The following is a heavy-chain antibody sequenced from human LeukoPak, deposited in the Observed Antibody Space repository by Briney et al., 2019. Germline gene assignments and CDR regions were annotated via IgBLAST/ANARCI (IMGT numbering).Heavy chain of an antibody. CDR3: ARSGGWGGRFSNWFDP. Sequence: PSETLSLTCTVSGGSISSHFWSWIRQPPGKGLEWIGYIYYSGSLNYNPSLKSRVTISLDTAKNQFSLKMRSVTAADTAVYYCARSGGWGGRFSNWFDPWGLGTLVTVSS. J-gene: IGHJ5*02. D-gene: IGHD2-21*01. CDR1: GGSISSHF. CDR2: IYYSGSL. V-gene: IGHV4-59*11.